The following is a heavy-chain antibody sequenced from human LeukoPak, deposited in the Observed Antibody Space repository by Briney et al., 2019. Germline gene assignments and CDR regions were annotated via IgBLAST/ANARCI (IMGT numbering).Heavy chain of an antibody. CDR2: IYYSGST. J-gene: IGHJ4*02. CDR1: GDSMSSYY. CDR3: ARYYYDGSGYYRFDN. Sequence: SETLSLTCTVSGDSMSSYYWSWIRQPPGKGLEWIGYIYYSGSTNYNPSLKSRVTISVDKSKNQFSLKLNSVTAADTAVYYCARYYYDGSGYYRFDNWGQGTLVTVSS. V-gene: IGHV4-59*12. D-gene: IGHD3-22*01.